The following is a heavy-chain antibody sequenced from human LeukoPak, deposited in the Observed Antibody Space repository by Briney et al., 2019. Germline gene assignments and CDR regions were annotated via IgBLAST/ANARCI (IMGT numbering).Heavy chain of an antibody. J-gene: IGHJ4*02. CDR3: AKDGGYGSGSYYPDY. D-gene: IGHD3-10*01. Sequence: GGSLRLSCAASGFTFSSYAMNWVRQAPGKGLEWVSSINGGAGGAAYADSVKGRFTMSRDNSKNTLYLQMNSLRAEDTAVYYCAKDGGYGSGSYYPDYWGQGTLVTVSS. CDR2: INGGAGGA. CDR1: GFTFSSYA. V-gene: IGHV3-23*01.